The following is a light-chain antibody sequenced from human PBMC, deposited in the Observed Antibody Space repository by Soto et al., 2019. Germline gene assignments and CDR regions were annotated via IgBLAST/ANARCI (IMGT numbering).Light chain of an antibody. CDR1: GSDIGGYNY. J-gene: IGLJ2*01. CDR2: EVS. CDR3: TSYTSCSSVV. V-gene: IGLV2-14*01. Sequence: QSALTQPASVSGSPGQSITISCTGTGSDIGGYNYVSWYQQHPGKAPKVMIYEVSNRPSGVSNRFSASKSGNTASLTISGLQAEDEADYYCTSYTSCSSVVFGGGTKVTVL.